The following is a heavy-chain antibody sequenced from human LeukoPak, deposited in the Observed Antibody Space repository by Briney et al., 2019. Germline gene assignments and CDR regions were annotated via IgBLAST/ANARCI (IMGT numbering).Heavy chain of an antibody. CDR3: ARYDFWSGQKFDY. D-gene: IGHD3-3*01. J-gene: IGHJ4*02. CDR2: IYSGGST. CDR1: GFTVSSNY. Sequence: PGGSLRLSCAASGFTVSSNYMSWVRQAPGKGLEWVSVIYSGGSTYYADSVKGRFTISRDNSKNTLYLQMNSLRAEDTAVYYCARYDFWSGQKFDYWGQGTLVTVSS. V-gene: IGHV3-53*01.